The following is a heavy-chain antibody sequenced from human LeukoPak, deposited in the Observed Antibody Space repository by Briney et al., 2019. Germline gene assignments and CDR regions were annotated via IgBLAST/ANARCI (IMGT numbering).Heavy chain of an antibody. CDR3: AREDGDYAVWDY. J-gene: IGHJ4*02. V-gene: IGHV3-11*01. CDR2: ISSSGSTI. D-gene: IGHD4-17*01. CDR1: GFTFSDYY. Sequence: GGSLRLSCAASGFTFSDYYMSWIRQAPGKGLEWVSYISSSGSTIYYADSVKSRFTISRDNAQNSLYLQMNSLRAEDTAVYYCAREDGDYAVWDYWGQGTLVTVSS.